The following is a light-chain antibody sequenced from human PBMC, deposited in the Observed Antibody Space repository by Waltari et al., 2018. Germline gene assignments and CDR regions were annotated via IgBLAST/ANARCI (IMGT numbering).Light chain of an antibody. CDR2: HTS. Sequence: IVLTQSPGTLSLSPGDRATLSCRARQSVSIYLPWYQQKPGQAPRLLIYHTSTSATCIPDRFSGSGSGTDFSLTISGLEPEDFAVYYCQHYKSLPVSFGQGTRVEIK. V-gene: IGKV3-20*01. J-gene: IGKJ1*01. CDR1: QSVSIY. CDR3: QHYKSLPVS.